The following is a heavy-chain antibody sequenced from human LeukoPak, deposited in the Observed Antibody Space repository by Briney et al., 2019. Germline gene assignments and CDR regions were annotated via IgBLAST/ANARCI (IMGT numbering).Heavy chain of an antibody. Sequence: ASVKVSCKASGGTFSSYAISWVRQAPGQGLEWMGGIIPIFGTANYAQKFQGRVTITTDESTSTAYMELSSLRSEDTAVYYCARGRRGYSSYFDYWGQGTLVTVSS. D-gene: IGHD5-18*01. CDR1: GGTFSSYA. CDR3: ARGRRGYSSYFDY. J-gene: IGHJ4*02. V-gene: IGHV1-69*05. CDR2: IIPIFGTA.